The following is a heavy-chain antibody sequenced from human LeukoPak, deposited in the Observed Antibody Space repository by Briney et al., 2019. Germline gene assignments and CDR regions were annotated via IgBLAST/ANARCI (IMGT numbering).Heavy chain of an antibody. CDR2: IRSSGGST. V-gene: IGHV3-23*01. CDR1: GFSFSTYA. J-gene: IGHJ4*02. D-gene: IGHD5-24*01. CDR3: AKHRGDAYNMFPDY. Sequence: PGGSLRLSCAASGFSFSTYAMSWVRQAPGKGLEWVSYIRSSGGSTYYADSVTGRFTISRDNSKNTLYLQMTTLTAEDTAVFYCAKHRGDAYNMFPDYWGQGTLVTVSS.